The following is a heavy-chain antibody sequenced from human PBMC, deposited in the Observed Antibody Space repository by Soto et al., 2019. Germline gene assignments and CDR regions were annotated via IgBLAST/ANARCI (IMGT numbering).Heavy chain of an antibody. CDR3: VKDDRILGRRYFDL. CDR2: ISFSDGGT. CDR1: GFTFSSYA. V-gene: IGHV3-23*01. D-gene: IGHD2-15*01. J-gene: IGHJ2*01. Sequence: GGSLRLSCAASGFTFSSYAMTWVRQAPGKGLEWVSSISFSDGGTYYADSVKGRLTIPRDNSKNTLFLQMNSLRVEDTAVYYCVKDDRILGRRYFDLWGRGTLVTVSS.